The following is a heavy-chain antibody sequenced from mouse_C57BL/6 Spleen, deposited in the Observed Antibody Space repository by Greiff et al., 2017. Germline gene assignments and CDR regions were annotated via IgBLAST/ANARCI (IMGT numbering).Heavy chain of an antibody. Sequence: EVQLVESGGGLVKPGGSLKLSCAASGFTFSSYAMSWVRQTPEKRLEWVATISDGGSYTYYPDNVKGRFTISRDNAKNNLYLQMSHLKSEDTAMYYCAREIYGYGWFAYWGQGTLVTVSA. CDR2: ISDGGSYT. CDR3: AREIYGYGWFAY. D-gene: IGHD2-2*01. J-gene: IGHJ3*01. V-gene: IGHV5-4*01. CDR1: GFTFSSYA.